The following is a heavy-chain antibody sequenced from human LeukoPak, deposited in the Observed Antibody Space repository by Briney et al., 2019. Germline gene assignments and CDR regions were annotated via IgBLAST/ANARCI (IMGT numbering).Heavy chain of an antibody. Sequence: GGSLRLSCAASGFTFSSYSMNWVRQAPGKGLEWVSYISSSSTIYYADSVKGRFTISRDNAKNSLYLQMNSLRAEDTAVYYCARDQATVTDDDYYYYMDVWGKGTTVTVSS. CDR3: ARDQATVTDDDYYYYMDV. J-gene: IGHJ6*03. V-gene: IGHV3-48*01. CDR2: ISSSSTI. D-gene: IGHD4-17*01. CDR1: GFTFSSYS.